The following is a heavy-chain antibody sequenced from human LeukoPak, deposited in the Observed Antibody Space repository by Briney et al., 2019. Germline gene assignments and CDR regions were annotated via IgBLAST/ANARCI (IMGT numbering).Heavy chain of an antibody. D-gene: IGHD3-16*01. V-gene: IGHV1-2*02. CDR1: GYTFTGYY. CDR3: ARGWPPRGGIFDY. CDR2: INPNSGGT. J-gene: IGHJ4*02. Sequence: GASVKVSCKASGYTFTGYYMHWVRQAPGQGLEWMGWINPNSGGTNYAQKFQGRVTMTRDTSISTAYMELSRLRSDDTAVYYCARGWPPRGGIFDYWGQGTLVTVSS.